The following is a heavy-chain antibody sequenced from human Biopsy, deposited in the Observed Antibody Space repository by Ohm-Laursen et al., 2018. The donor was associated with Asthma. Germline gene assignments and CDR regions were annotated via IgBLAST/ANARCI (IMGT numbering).Heavy chain of an antibody. Sequence: SLRLSCAASGFTFRDYYMTWVRQAPGKGLEWVSYIDKSSSTIYYADSVKGRFTISRDNAKNSLYLQMNSLRTEDTAVYFCARLAYYDSSGTHYFDHWGQGNLVTVSS. J-gene: IGHJ4*02. CDR3: ARLAYYDSSGTHYFDH. CDR2: IDKSSSTI. CDR1: GFTFRDYY. V-gene: IGHV3-11*01. D-gene: IGHD3-22*01.